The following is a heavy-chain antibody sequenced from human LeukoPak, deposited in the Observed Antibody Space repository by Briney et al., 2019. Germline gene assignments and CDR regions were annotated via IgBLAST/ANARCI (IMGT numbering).Heavy chain of an antibody. J-gene: IGHJ4*02. Sequence: GGSLRLSCAASGFTFSSYWMHWVRQAPGKGLVWVSRINSDGSSTSYADSVKGRFTISRDNAKNTLYLQMNSLRAEDTAVYYCAKGDIVLMVYAIPFDYWGQGTLVTVSS. CDR2: INSDGSST. V-gene: IGHV3-74*01. D-gene: IGHD2-8*01. CDR3: AKGDIVLMVYAIPFDY. CDR1: GFTFSSYW.